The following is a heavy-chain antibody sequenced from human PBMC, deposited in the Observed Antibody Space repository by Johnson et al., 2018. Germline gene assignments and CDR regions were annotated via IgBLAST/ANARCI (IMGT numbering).Heavy chain of an antibody. J-gene: IGHJ1*01. CDR2: IRSKANSYAT. V-gene: IGHV3-73*02. Sequence: VQLQESGGGLVQPGGSLKLSCAASGFTFSGSAMHWVRQASGKGLAWIGRIRSKANSYATAYAASVKGRFNISRDDSKNTAYLQMNSLKTEDTAVYYCKSEGHWGQGNLVTVSS. CDR3: KSEGH. CDR1: GFTFSGSA.